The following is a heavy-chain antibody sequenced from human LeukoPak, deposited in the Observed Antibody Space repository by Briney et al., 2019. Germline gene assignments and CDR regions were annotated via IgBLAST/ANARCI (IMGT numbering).Heavy chain of an antibody. J-gene: IGHJ4*02. D-gene: IGHD2-15*01. V-gene: IGHV3-53*01. CDR1: GFTVSSNY. CDR2: IYSGGNT. CDR3: ASLPYSAPFSFDY. Sequence: GGPLRFSCAASGFTVSSNYMSWVGQAPGKGLEWVPVIYSGGNTYYADSVKGRFTISRDNSKNTLYLQMNSLRAEDTAVYYCASLPYSAPFSFDYWGQGTLVTVSS.